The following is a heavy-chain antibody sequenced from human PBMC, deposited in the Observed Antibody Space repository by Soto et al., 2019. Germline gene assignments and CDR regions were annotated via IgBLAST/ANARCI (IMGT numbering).Heavy chain of an antibody. CDR1: GGSFSGYY. J-gene: IGHJ4*02. CDR3: ARDKITGLFDY. CDR2: INHSGST. Sequence: SETLSLTCAVYGGSFSGYYWTWIRQPPGTGLEWIEEINHSGSTNYNPSLKSRVTISVDTSKNQFSLKLTSVTAADTAVYYCARDKITGLFDYWGQGTLVPSPQ. D-gene: IGHD2-8*02. V-gene: IGHV4-34*01.